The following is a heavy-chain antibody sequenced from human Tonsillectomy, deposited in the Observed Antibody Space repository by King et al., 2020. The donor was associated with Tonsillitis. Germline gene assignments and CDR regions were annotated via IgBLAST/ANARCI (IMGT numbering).Heavy chain of an antibody. J-gene: IGHJ6*02. Sequence: QLVQSGGEVKKPGASVKVSCKASGYTFTRYGISWVRQAPGQGLEWMGWISADNGNANYAQKFQGRVTMTTDTSTSTAYMELRSLRSDDTAVYYCARSLVWFGDSYYYGMDVWGQGTTVTVSS. CDR1: GYTFTRYG. V-gene: IGHV1-18*04. CDR3: ARSLVWFGDSYYYGMDV. CDR2: ISADNGNA. D-gene: IGHD3-10*01.